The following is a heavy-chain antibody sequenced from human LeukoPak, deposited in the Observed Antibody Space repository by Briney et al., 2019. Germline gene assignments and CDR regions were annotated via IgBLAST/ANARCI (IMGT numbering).Heavy chain of an antibody. D-gene: IGHD3-9*01. J-gene: IGHJ4*02. CDR1: GYKLNSYG. CDR3: ARAIGYDRLTAFDS. V-gene: IGHV1-18*01. CDR2: IGPFNDHT. Sequence: ASVKVSCKASGYKLNSYGISWVRQAPGQGLQWMGWIGPFNDHTNYAQNFKGRVTMTTDTSTSTAYMELKSLTSHDTAIYYCARAIGYDRLTAFDSWGQGTLVTVSS.